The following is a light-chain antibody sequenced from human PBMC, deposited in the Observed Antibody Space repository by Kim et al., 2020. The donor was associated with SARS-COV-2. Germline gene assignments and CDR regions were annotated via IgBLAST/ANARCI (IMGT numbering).Light chain of an antibody. CDR3: QQYKNWPLT. V-gene: IGKV3-15*01. Sequence: VSPGERLPPPCRTSPSVTSNLAWYQQKPGQAPRLLIYDSSSRATGIPARFSGSGSGTEFTLTISSLQSEDFVVYYCQQYKNWPLTFGGGTKVDIK. J-gene: IGKJ4*01. CDR2: DSS. CDR1: PSVTSN.